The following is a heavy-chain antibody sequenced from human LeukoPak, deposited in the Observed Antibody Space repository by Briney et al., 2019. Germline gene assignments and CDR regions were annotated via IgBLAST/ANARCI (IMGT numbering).Heavy chain of an antibody. J-gene: IGHJ6*03. CDR2: INHSGST. V-gene: IGHV4-34*01. D-gene: IGHD4-23*01. Sequence: SETLSLTCAVYGGSFSGYYWSWIRQPPGKGLEWIGEINHSGSTNYNPSLKSRVTISVDTSKNQFSLKLSSVTAADTAVYYCAGGGYGGMYYYYYMDVWGKGTTVTVSS. CDR1: GGSFSGYY. CDR3: AGGGYGGMYYYYYMDV.